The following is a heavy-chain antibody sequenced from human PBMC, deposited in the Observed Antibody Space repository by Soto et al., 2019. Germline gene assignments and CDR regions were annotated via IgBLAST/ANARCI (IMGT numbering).Heavy chain of an antibody. J-gene: IGHJ4*02. D-gene: IGHD6-13*01. CDR3: ARDVLTIAAAGSGDY. CDR1: GYTFTTYY. CDR2: INPNGGST. Sequence: GASVKVSCKASGYTFTTYYISWVRQAPGHGLEWMGIINPNGGSTAYAQKFQGRGTLTRDTSTSTVYMELSSLRSDDTAVYYCARDVLTIAAAGSGDYWGQGTLVTVPQ. V-gene: IGHV1-46*01.